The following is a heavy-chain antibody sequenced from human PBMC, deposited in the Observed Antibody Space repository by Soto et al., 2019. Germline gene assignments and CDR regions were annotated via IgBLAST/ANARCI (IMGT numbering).Heavy chain of an antibody. CDR2: IWYDGSNQ. J-gene: IGHJ4*02. V-gene: IGHV3-33*01. Sequence: QVQLVQSGGGVVQPGRSLRLSCAASGFSFSTYGMHWVRQAPGKGLEWVAVIWYDGSNQYYVDSVKGRFTISRDNSKNTLYLQMNSLRAEDAAVYYCARGSGNFYFENWGQGTLVTVSS. CDR1: GFSFSTYG. CDR3: ARGSGNFYFEN. D-gene: IGHD3-9*01.